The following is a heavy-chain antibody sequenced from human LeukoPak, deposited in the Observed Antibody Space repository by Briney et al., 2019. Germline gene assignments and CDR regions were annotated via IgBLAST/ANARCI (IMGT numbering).Heavy chain of an antibody. CDR1: GGTFSSYA. D-gene: IGHD3-22*01. CDR2: IIPIFGTA. J-gene: IGHJ2*01. Sequence: SVKVSCKASGGTFSSYAISWVRQAPGQGLEWMGGIIPIFGTANYAQKFQGRVTITTDESTSTAYMELSSLRSDDTAVYYCARGPPVDYYDSSGLDLWGRGTLVTVSS. CDR3: ARGPPVDYYDSSGLDL. V-gene: IGHV1-69*05.